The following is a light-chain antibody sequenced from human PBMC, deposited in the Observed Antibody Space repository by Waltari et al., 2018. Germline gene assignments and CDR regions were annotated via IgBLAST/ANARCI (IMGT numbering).Light chain of an antibody. Sequence: QSALTQPASVSGSPGQSITISCTGTSSDVGGYNYVSWYQQHPGKAPKLMIYDVSNRPSGVSNRFSGSKSGNTASLTISGLQAEDEADYYCSSYTGSRVFGTGTKVTVL. J-gene: IGLJ1*01. CDR3: SSYTGSRV. V-gene: IGLV2-14*03. CDR1: SSDVGGYNY. CDR2: DVS.